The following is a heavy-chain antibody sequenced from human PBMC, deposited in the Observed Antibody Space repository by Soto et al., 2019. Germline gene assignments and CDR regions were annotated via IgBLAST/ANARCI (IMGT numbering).Heavy chain of an antibody. CDR3: AKDLFYGSGSYYFDY. V-gene: IGHV1-2*04. D-gene: IGHD3-10*01. J-gene: IGHJ4*02. CDR1: GYTFTGYY. CDR2: INPNSGGT. Sequence: ASVKVSCKASGYTFTGYYMHSVRQAPGQGLEWMGWINPNSGGTNYAQKFQGWVTMTRDTSISTAYMELSSLRAEDTAVYYCAKDLFYGSGSYYFDYWGQGTLVTVSS.